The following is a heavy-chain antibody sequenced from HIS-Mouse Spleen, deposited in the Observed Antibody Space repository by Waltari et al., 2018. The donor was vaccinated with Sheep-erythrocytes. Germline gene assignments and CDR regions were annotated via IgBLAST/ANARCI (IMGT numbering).Heavy chain of an antibody. CDR3: AQTGATTPHFDY. J-gene: IGHJ4*02. D-gene: IGHD1-26*01. CDR1: GGTFSSYA. V-gene: IGHV1-69*04. CDR2: ASPILGID. Sequence: QVQLVQSGAEVKKPGSSVKVSCKASGGTFSSYAISWVRQAPGQGLEWMGRASPILGIDNYAQKFQGRGTITADKSTSTAYMELSSLRSEDTAVYYCAQTGATTPHFDYWGQGTLVTVSS.